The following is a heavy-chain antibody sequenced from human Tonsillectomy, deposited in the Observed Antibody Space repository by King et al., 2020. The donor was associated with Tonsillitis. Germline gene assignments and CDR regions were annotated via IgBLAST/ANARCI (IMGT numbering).Heavy chain of an antibody. J-gene: IGHJ3*01. CDR3: AKHKVATMPRDAFDF. V-gene: IGHV3-23*04. CDR2: ISASGGST. Sequence: VQLVESGGGLVQPGGSLRLSCAASGFTFSSYAMSWVRQAPGKGLEWVSGISASGGSTYSADSVKGRFTISRDNSKNTLCLQMNSLRAEDTAVYYCAKHKVATMPRDAFDFWGQGTMLTVSS. CDR1: GFTFSSYA. D-gene: IGHD5-12*01.